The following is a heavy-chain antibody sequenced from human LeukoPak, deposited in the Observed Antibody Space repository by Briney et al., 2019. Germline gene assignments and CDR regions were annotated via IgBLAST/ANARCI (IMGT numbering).Heavy chain of an antibody. CDR1: GGSISSYY. CDR3: AGTMIVECEYYFDY. Sequence: SETLSLTCTVSGGSISSYYWSWIRQPAGKGLEWIGRIYTSGSTNYNPSLKSRVTMSVDTSKNQFSLKLSSVTAADTAVYYCAGTMIVECEYYFDYWGQGTLVTVSS. V-gene: IGHV4-4*07. J-gene: IGHJ4*02. CDR2: IYTSGST. D-gene: IGHD3-22*01.